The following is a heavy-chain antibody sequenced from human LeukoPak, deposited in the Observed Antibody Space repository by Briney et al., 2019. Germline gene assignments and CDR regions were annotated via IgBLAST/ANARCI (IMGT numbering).Heavy chain of an antibody. V-gene: IGHV3-74*01. CDR2: IGTDGRST. CDR1: GFTFSSYW. CDR3: ARDKYGGNSNAFDI. D-gene: IGHD4-23*01. Sequence: PGGSLRLSCAASGFTFSSYWMHWVRQVPGKGLVWVSRIGTDGRSTTYADYVKGRFSISRDSAKNALYLQMNSLRAEDTAVYYCARDKYGGNSNAFDIWGQGTLVTVSS. J-gene: IGHJ3*02.